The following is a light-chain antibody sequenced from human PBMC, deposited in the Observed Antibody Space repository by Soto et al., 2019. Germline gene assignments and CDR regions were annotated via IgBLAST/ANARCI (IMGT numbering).Light chain of an antibody. Sequence: QSALTQPRSVSGSPGQSVTISCTGTSSDVGGYNYVSWYQQHPGKAPKLMIYDVSKRPSGVPDRFSGSKSGNTASLTISGRQAEDEADYYCCSYAGSYTRGFGTGTKLTVL. CDR2: DVS. J-gene: IGLJ1*01. CDR1: SSDVGGYNY. V-gene: IGLV2-11*01. CDR3: CSYAGSYTRG.